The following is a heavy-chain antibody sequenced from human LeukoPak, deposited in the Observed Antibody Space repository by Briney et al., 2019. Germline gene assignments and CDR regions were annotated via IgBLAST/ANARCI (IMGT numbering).Heavy chain of an antibody. Sequence: SVKVSCKASGGTFSSYAISWVRQAPGQGLEWMGGIIPIFGTANYAHKFQGRVTITTDESTNKAYMELRSLSTDAPAAYYCARERVGIFDYWGQGTLVTVSS. D-gene: IGHD2-21*01. J-gene: IGHJ4*02. CDR3: ARERVGIFDY. CDR2: IIPIFGTA. CDR1: GGTFSSYA. V-gene: IGHV1-69*05.